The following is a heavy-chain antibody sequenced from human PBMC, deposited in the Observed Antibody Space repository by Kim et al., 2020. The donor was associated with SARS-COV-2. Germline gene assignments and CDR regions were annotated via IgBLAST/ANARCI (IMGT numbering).Heavy chain of an antibody. CDR3: ANGGRVSPLDY. CDR2: T. D-gene: IGHD3-16*01. J-gene: IGHJ4*02. V-gene: IGHV3-23*01. Sequence: TYYADSGKGRFTISRDNSKNTLYLQMNSLRAEDTAVYYCANGGRVSPLDYWGQGTLVTVSS.